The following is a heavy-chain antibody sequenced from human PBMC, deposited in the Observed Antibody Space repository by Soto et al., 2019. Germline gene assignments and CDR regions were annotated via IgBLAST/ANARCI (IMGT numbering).Heavy chain of an antibody. V-gene: IGHV3-30-3*01. Sequence: QVQLLESGGGVVQPGKSLRLSCAASGFTFSSYIMHWVRQAPGKGLEWLAVISYDGSNKYYADSVKGRFTISRDNSKNTLFLQMNSLRAEGTAVYYCARALDGDYAVAYWGQGTLVTVSS. CDR1: GFTFSSYI. CDR3: ARALDGDYAVAY. CDR2: ISYDGSNK. D-gene: IGHD4-17*01. J-gene: IGHJ4*02.